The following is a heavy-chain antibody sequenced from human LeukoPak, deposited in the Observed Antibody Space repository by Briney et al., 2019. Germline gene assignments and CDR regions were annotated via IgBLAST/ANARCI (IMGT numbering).Heavy chain of an antibody. CDR3: ARGSSGYSSGWYSWFDP. CDR2: IYHSGST. D-gene: IGHD6-19*01. J-gene: IGHJ5*02. Sequence: PSETLSLTCTVSGGSISSYYWGWIRQPPGKGLEWIGSIYHSGSTYYNPSLTSRVTISVDTSKNQFSLKLSSVTAADTAVYYCARGSSGYSSGWYSWFDPWGQGTLVTVSS. V-gene: IGHV4-38-2*02. CDR1: GGSISSYY.